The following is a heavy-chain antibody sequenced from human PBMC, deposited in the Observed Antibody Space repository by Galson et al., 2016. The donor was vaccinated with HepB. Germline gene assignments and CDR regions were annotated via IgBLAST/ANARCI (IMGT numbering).Heavy chain of an antibody. Sequence: SLRLSCAVSGFTFSDHYMIWIRQAPGKGLEWVSYISGDNRHTDSADSVKGRFAISRDNSKNSLYLQMNSLRAEDTAIYFCARAIGPGATRLSKLKNSWYFDLWGRGTLVTVSS. D-gene: IGHD2-2*01. CDR2: ISGDNRHT. CDR3: ARAIGPGATRLSKLKNSWYFDL. V-gene: IGHV3-11*06. J-gene: IGHJ2*01. CDR1: GFTFSDHY.